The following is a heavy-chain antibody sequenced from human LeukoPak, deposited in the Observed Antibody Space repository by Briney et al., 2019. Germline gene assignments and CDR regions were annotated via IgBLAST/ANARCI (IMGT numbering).Heavy chain of an antibody. Sequence: SETLSLTCEVSGDSINLYYWNWIRRPPGKALEWIGYTHYTGNNKYNPSLKSRVSVPVDVPKKQLTLKLSSVTAADTAVYYCARWSSSWKAYDCWGQGTLVSVSS. J-gene: IGHJ4*02. V-gene: IGHV4-59*01. CDR2: THYTGNN. CDR3: ARWSSSWKAYDC. D-gene: IGHD6-13*01. CDR1: GDSINLYY.